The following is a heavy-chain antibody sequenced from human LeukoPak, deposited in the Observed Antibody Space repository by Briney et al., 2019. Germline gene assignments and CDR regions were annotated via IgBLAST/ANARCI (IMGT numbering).Heavy chain of an antibody. Sequence: GESLKISCEGSGYTFTSYCITWVRQMPGKGLEWMGRIDPSDSYTTYSPSFQGHVTVSADKSISTAYLQWSSLKASDTAMYYCARLPKGGLVRSFNYWGQGTLVTVSS. CDR2: IDPSDSYT. CDR3: ARLPKGGLVRSFNY. V-gene: IGHV5-10-1*01. D-gene: IGHD6-19*01. J-gene: IGHJ4*02. CDR1: GYTFTSYC.